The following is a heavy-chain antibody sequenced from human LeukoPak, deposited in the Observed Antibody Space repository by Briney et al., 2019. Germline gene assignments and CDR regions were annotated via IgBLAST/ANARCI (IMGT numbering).Heavy chain of an antibody. Sequence: TGGSLRLSCAASGFTFIYYSMNGVRQAPGKGLEWVSSISSSGSYIYYADSVKGRFTISRDNAKNSVYLQMNSLRAEDTAVYYCARYSASGYSGYDLDHLRTGYYYMDVWGKGTTVTISS. J-gene: IGHJ6*03. CDR2: ISSSGSYI. CDR3: ARYSASGYSGYDLDHLRTGYYYMDV. CDR1: GFTFIYYS. V-gene: IGHV3-21*01. D-gene: IGHD5-12*01.